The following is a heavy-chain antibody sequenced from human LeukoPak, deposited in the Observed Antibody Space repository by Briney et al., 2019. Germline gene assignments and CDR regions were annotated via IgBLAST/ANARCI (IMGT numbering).Heavy chain of an antibody. CDR3: ASSPRWGAVADNHFRA. CDR1: GFTFSSYA. J-gene: IGHJ5*02. Sequence: PGGSLRLSCAASGFTFSSYAMNWVRQAPGKGLEWVSYISSSGSNIYYADSVKGRFTISRDNAKNSLYLQVNSLRAEDTAVYYCASSPRWGAVADNHFRAWGQGTLVTVSS. V-gene: IGHV3-48*01. D-gene: IGHD6-19*01. CDR2: ISSSGSNI.